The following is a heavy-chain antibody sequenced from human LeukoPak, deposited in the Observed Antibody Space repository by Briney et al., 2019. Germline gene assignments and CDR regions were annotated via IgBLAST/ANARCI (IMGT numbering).Heavy chain of an antibody. Sequence: GGSLRLSCAASGFTVSSNYMSWVRQAPGMGLEWVSVIYSGGTTYYADSVKGRFTISRDNTKSSLYLQMNSLRVEDMAVYYCARGYCGGDCYGDWGQGTLVTVSS. D-gene: IGHD2-21*02. CDR2: IYSGGTT. V-gene: IGHV3-53*01. CDR1: GFTVSSNY. J-gene: IGHJ1*01. CDR3: ARGYCGGDCYGD.